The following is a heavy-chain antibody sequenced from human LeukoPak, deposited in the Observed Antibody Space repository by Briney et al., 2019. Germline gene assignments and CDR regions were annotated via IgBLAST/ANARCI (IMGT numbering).Heavy chain of an antibody. CDR2: IYPGDSDT. D-gene: IGHD3-16*01. V-gene: IGHV5-51*01. J-gene: IGHJ4*02. Sequence: GASLKISCKGSGYSFTSYWIGWVRQLPGKGLEGMGIIYPGDSDTRYSPSFQGQVTISADKSISTAYLRWSSLKASDTAMYYCAIRLVAKGFDYWGQGTLVTVSS. CDR1: GYSFTSYW. CDR3: AIRLVAKGFDY.